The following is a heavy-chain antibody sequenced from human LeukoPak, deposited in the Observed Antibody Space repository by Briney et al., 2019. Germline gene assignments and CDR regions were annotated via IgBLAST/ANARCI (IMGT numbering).Heavy chain of an antibody. J-gene: IGHJ6*04. V-gene: IGHV4-34*01. Sequence: SQTLSLTCAVYGGSFSGYYWSWIRQPPGKGLEWIGEINHSGSTNYNPSLTSRVTISVDTSKNQFSLKLSSVTAADTAVYYCARVERWFGELVGYYYYYGMDVWGKGTTVTVSS. CDR1: GGSFSGYY. D-gene: IGHD3-10*01. CDR3: ARVERWFGELVGYYYYYGMDV. CDR2: INHSGST.